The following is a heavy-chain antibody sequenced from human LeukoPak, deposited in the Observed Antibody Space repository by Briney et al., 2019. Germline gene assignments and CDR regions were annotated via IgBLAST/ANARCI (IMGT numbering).Heavy chain of an antibody. V-gene: IGHV3-48*04. Sequence: GGSLRLSCAASGFTFSSYAMSWVRQAPGKGLEWLSYISISGTTIYYTDSVKGRFTVSRDNAKNSLYLQMNSLGAEDTAVYYCARGGGYGSGSHYYFDYWGQGTVVTVSS. D-gene: IGHD3-10*01. J-gene: IGHJ4*02. CDR2: ISISGTTI. CDR1: GFTFSSYA. CDR3: ARGGGYGSGSHYYFDY.